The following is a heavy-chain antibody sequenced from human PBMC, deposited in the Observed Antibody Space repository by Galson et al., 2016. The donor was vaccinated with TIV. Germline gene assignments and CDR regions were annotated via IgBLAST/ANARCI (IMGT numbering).Heavy chain of an antibody. J-gene: IGHJ3*01. CDR2: ISASGRS. Sequence: ETLSLTCTVSGGSFGSHYWSWIRQPPGKGPEWIAYISASGRSNYNSYLKSRVSISVDTSMSQISLKVTSVTAAATAVYYCARDDTSIRGTNAFDLWGQGTMVTVSS. V-gene: IGHV4-4*09. CDR1: GGSFGSHY. D-gene: IGHD3-16*01. CDR3: ARDDTSIRGTNAFDL.